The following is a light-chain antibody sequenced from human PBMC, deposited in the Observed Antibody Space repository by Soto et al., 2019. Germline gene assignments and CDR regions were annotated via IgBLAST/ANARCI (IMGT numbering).Light chain of an antibody. V-gene: IGLV2-8*01. Sequence: QSALTQPPSASGSPGQSVTIYCTGTSSDVGVYNYVSWYQQHPGKAPKLMIYEVNKRPSGVPDRFSGSKSGNTASLTVSGLQAEDEAGYYFSSYAGSKSYGFGTGTKVTVL. CDR3: SSYAGSKSYG. CDR1: SSDVGVYNY. CDR2: EVN. J-gene: IGLJ1*01.